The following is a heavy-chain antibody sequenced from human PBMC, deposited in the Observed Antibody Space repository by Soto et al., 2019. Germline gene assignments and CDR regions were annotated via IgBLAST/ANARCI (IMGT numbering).Heavy chain of an antibody. D-gene: IGHD3-10*01. Sequence: GASVKVSCKASGGTFSSYTISWVRQAPGQGLEWMGRIIPILGIANYAQKFQGRVTITADKSTSTAYMELSSLRSEDTAVYYCARVYGSGSYYTDWGQGTLVTVSS. CDR1: GGTFSSYT. V-gene: IGHV1-69*02. CDR2: IIPILGIA. CDR3: ARVYGSGSYYTD. J-gene: IGHJ4*02.